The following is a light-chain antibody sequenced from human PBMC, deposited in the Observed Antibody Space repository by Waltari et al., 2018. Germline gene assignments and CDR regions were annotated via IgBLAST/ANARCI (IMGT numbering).Light chain of an antibody. CDR3: QQCGSPPWT. Sequence: EIVLTQFPGTLSVSPGERATLSCRASQSVSSSYLAWYQQKPGQAPRLLIYGASSRATGIPDRFTGSGSGTDFTLTISRLEPEDFAAYFCQQCGSPPWTFGQGTKVEIK. CDR2: GAS. CDR1: QSVSSSY. V-gene: IGKV3-20*01. J-gene: IGKJ1*01.